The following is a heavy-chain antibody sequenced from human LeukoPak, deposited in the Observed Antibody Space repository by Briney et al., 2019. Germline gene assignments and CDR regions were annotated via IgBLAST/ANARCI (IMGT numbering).Heavy chain of an antibody. CDR3: ARDESTSILWW. J-gene: IGHJ1*01. CDR2: IIPILGIA. V-gene: IGHV1-69*04. Sequence: SVKVSCKASGVTFSSYSITWVRQAPGQGLEWMGRIIPILGIASYAQKFQGRVTITADKSTSTAYMELSSLRSEDTAVYYCARDESTSILWWWGQGTLVTVSS. CDR1: GVTFSSYS. D-gene: IGHD2-21*01.